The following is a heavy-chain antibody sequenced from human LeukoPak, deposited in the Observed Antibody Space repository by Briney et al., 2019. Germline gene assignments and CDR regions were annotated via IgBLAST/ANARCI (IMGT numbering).Heavy chain of an antibody. CDR1: GLTFSSYG. D-gene: IGHD1-26*01. V-gene: IGHV3-30*02. CDR2: IRNDGSNK. Sequence: GGSLRLSCAASGLTFSSYGMHWVRQAPGKGLEWVTFIRNDGSNKYYVESVKGRFSTSRDNSKNTMYLEMNSLRAEDTAIYYCAKGKGKLGASQSDFDYWGQGTLVTVSS. CDR3: AKGKGKLGASQSDFDY. J-gene: IGHJ4*02.